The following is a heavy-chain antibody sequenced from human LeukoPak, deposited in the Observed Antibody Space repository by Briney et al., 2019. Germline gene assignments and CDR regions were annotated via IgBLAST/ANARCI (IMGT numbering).Heavy chain of an antibody. Sequence: GGSLRLSCAASGFTFSSYWTSWVRQAPGKGLEWVANIKQDGSEKYYVDSVKGRFTISRDNAKNSLYLQMNSLRAEDTAVYYCARDYGIDYWGQGTLVTVSS. CDR3: ARDYGIDY. J-gene: IGHJ4*02. D-gene: IGHD4-17*01. V-gene: IGHV3-7*01. CDR1: GFTFSSYW. CDR2: IKQDGSEK.